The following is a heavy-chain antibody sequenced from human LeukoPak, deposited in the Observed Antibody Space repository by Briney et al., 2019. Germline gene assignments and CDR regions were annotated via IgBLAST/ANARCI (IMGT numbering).Heavy chain of an antibody. J-gene: IGHJ3*02. CDR3: AKGPVVTFDI. V-gene: IGHV3-30*02. D-gene: IGHD2-15*01. Sequence: GGSLRLSCAASAFTFNSYWMTWVRQAPGKGLEWVAFIRYDGSNKYYADSVKGRFTISRDNSKKTLYLQMNSLRAEDTAVYYCAKGPVVTFDIWGQGTMVTVSS. CDR2: IRYDGSNK. CDR1: AFTFNSYW.